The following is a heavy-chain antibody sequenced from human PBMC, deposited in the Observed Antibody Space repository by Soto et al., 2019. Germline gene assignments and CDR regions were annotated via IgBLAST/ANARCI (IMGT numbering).Heavy chain of an antibody. CDR2: IKQDGSEG. V-gene: IGHV3-7*01. J-gene: IGHJ6*03. CDR3: ARIYIVSGGYKDYYHIDV. CDR1: GFTLSSYW. D-gene: IGHD3-10*01. Sequence: EVQLVESGGGLVQPGGSLRLSCVASGFTLSSYWMSWVRQAPGKGLEWVGNIKQDGSEGYYIDSVKGRFTMSRDNAKNSLYLQMDNPRAEDTDVYYCARIYIVSGGYKDYYHIDVWGKGKTVTVSS.